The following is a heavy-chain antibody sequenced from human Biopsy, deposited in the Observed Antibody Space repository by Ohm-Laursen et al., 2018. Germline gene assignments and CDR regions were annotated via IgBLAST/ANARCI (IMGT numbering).Heavy chain of an antibody. J-gene: IGHJ4*02. CDR1: GGSISSGNDY. V-gene: IGHV4-31*11. Sequence: SDTLSLTWAVSGGSISSGNDYWSWIRQHPGKGLEWIGYIYYSGSTYYTPSLKSRVIISLDTSKNQFSLKLSSVIAADTAVYYCARVNVDRVSTIIDWGQGTLVTVSS. CDR2: IYYSGST. D-gene: IGHD5/OR15-5a*01. CDR3: ARVNVDRVSTIID.